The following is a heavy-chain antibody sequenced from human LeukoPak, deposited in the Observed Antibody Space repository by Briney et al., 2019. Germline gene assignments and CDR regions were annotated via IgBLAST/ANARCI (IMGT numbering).Heavy chain of an antibody. D-gene: IGHD3-22*01. CDR2: INESGST. V-gene: IGHV4-34*01. Sequence: SETLSLTCGVSGGSFSGYYWSWIRQSPGKGLEWIGEINESGSTDYNPSLKSRVTISVDTSKNQFSLKLSSVTAADTAVYYCARVMGSGYYPQTDYFDYWGQGTLVTVSS. CDR3: ARVMGSGYYPQTDYFDY. CDR1: GGSFSGYY. J-gene: IGHJ4*02.